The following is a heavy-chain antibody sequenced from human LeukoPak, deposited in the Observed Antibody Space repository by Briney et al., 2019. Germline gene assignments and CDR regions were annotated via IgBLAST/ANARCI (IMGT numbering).Heavy chain of an antibody. CDR3: AKDPHTGYSFAY. V-gene: IGHV3-23*01. D-gene: IGHD5-18*01. Sequence: GGSLRLSCAASGFTFSSYAMSWVRQAPGKGLEWVSAISGSGGSAYYADSVKGRFTISRDNSKNTLYLQMNSLRVEDTAVYYCAKDPHTGYSFAYWGQGTLVTVSS. CDR1: GFTFSSYA. J-gene: IGHJ4*02. CDR2: ISGSGGSA.